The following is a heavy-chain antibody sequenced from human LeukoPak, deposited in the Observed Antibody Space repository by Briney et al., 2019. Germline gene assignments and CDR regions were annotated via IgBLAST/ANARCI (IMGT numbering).Heavy chain of an antibody. V-gene: IGHV4-59*01. CDR1: GDSIRSFN. CDR3: AREVGDSGYSGY. Sequence: PSEALSLTCTVSGDSIRSFNWNWIRQPPGEGLEWIGYIYYSGSTNYNPSLKSRAIISVDTSKNQISLKLRSVTAADTAVYFCAREVGDSGYSGYWGQGTLVTISS. D-gene: IGHD5-12*01. CDR2: IYYSGST. J-gene: IGHJ4*02.